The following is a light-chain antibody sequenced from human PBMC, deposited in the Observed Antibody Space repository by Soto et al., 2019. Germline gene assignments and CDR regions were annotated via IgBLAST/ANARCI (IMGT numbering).Light chain of an antibody. V-gene: IGLV2-14*01. Sequence: QSVLTQPASVSGSPGQSITICCTGTSSDVGGYNYVSWYQQHPGKAPKLMIYEVSNRPSGVSNRFSGSKSGNTASLTISGLQAEDEADYYCSSYTSSSTPSVFGEGTKLTVL. CDR1: SSDVGGYNY. CDR3: SSYTSSSTPSV. J-gene: IGLJ3*02. CDR2: EVS.